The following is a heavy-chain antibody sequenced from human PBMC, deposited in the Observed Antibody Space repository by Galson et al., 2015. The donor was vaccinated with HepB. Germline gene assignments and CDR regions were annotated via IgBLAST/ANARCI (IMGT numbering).Heavy chain of an antibody. CDR3: ARESPHYDFWSGYLTYYYYYGMDV. D-gene: IGHD3-3*01. Sequence: SVKVSCKASGYTFTSYDINWVRQATGQGLEWMGWMNPNSGNTGYAQKFQGRVTMTRNTSISTAYMELSSLRSEDTAVYYCARESPHYDFWSGYLTYYYYYGMDVWGQGTTVTVSS. CDR1: GYTFTSYD. V-gene: IGHV1-8*01. CDR2: MNPNSGNT. J-gene: IGHJ6*02.